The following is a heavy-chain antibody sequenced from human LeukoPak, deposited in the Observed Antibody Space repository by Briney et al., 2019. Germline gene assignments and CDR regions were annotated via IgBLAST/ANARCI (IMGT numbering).Heavy chain of an antibody. J-gene: IGHJ3*02. CDR3: ARFIAAPQHDAFDI. CDR1: GGSISSYY. V-gene: IGHV4-59*01. CDR2: IYYSGST. D-gene: IGHD6-6*01. Sequence: SETLSLTCTVSGGSISSYYWSWIRQPPGKGLEWIGYIYYSGSTNYNPSLKSRVTISVDTSKNQFSLKLSSVTAADTAVYYCARFIAAPQHDAFDIWGQGTMVTVSS.